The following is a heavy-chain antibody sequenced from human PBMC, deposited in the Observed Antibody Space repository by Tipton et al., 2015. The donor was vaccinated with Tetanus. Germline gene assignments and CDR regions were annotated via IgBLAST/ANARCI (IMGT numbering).Heavy chain of an antibody. CDR3: ARDLGTSGFH. Sequence: QLVQSGPEVKKPGASVRVSCKASGYTFTSYDINWVRQATGQGLEWMGWMNPASGNTGYAQKFQGRVTMTRDTSMSTAFMEVTRLGSEDTAVYYCARDLGTSGFHWGQGTLVTVSS. V-gene: IGHV1-8*01. CDR2: MNPASGNT. CDR1: GYTFTSYD. J-gene: IGHJ4*02. D-gene: IGHD1-7*01.